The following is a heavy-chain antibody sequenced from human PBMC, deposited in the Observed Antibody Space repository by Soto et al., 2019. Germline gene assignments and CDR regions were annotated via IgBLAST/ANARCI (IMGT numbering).Heavy chain of an antibody. CDR1: GGALRNYS. CDR3: ARGTGWYSDY. J-gene: IGHJ4*02. CDR2: IIPIFGTA. D-gene: IGHD6-19*01. V-gene: IGHV1-69*13. Sequence: VEVSWEAFGGALRNYSISWVRQAPGQGLEWMGGIIPIFGTANYAQKFQGRVTITADKSTSTAYMELSSLRSEDTAVYYCARGTGWYSDYWGQGTLVTVSS.